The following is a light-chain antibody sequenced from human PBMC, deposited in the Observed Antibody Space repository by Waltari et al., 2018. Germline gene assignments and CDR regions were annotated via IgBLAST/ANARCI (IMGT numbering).Light chain of an antibody. CDR3: QYYDSSPLWT. CDR1: PNIDSTY. Sequence: EIVLTQSPGTLSLSPGERATLSCWASPNIDSTYLAWYQQKPGQPPRLLIYGASNMATGISDRCSGSVSGADVTLTISRLDPEDFSVYYCQYYDSSPLWTFGQGTKVEIK. CDR2: GAS. J-gene: IGKJ1*01. V-gene: IGKV3-20*01.